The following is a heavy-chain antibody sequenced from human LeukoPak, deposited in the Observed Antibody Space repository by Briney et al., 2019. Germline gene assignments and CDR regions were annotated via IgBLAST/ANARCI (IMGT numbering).Heavy chain of an antibody. D-gene: IGHD6-13*01. CDR3: ARGYKYSSSWYGGGDY. CDR1: GFTFSSYL. Sequence: GGSLRLSCVASGFTFSSYLMSWVRQAPGKGPEWVANVKQDGSEKYYVDSVKGRFTISRDNAKNSIYLQMNSLRAEDTAVYYCARGYKYSSSWYGGGDYWGQGSLVTVSS. J-gene: IGHJ4*02. CDR2: VKQDGSEK. V-gene: IGHV3-7*01.